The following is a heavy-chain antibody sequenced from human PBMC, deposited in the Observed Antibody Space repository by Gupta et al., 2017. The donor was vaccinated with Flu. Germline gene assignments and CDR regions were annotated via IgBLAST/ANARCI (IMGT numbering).Heavy chain of an antibody. J-gene: IGHJ6*02. CDR1: GGTFSSYA. Sequence: QVQLVQSGAEVKKPGSSVKLSCRASGGTFSSYAISWVRQAPGQGLEWMGGSIPIHGTANDAQKFQGRVTITADKSTSTAYMGLSSLRSEDTAVYYCAREPGGYTSSKGEYYYYYGMDVWGQGTTVTVSS. D-gene: IGHD5-12*01. CDR2: SIPIHGTA. CDR3: AREPGGYTSSKGEYYYYYGMDV. V-gene: IGHV1-69*06.